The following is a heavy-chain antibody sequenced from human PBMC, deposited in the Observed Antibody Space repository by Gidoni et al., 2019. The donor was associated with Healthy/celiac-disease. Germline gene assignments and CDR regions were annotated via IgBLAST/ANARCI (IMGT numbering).Heavy chain of an antibody. V-gene: IGHV4-34*01. J-gene: IGHJ4*02. CDR3: ARGPLIVATTFDY. Sequence: QVQLQQWGAGLLKPSETLSLTCAVYGGSFSGYYWSWIRQPPGKGLEWIGEINHRGSTNYSPSLKSRVTISVDTSKNQFSLKLSSVTAADTAVYYCARGPLIVATTFDYWGQGTLVTVSS. D-gene: IGHD5-12*01. CDR2: INHRGST. CDR1: GGSFSGYY.